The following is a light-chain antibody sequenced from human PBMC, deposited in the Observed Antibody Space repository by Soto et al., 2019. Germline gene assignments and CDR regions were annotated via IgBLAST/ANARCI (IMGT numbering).Light chain of an antibody. CDR3: SSYTSSSLYV. CDR2: DVS. J-gene: IGLJ1*01. CDR1: SSDVGGYDY. V-gene: IGLV2-14*03. Sequence: QSALTQPASVSGSPGQSITISCTGTSSDVGGYDYVSWYQHHPGKAPKLMIYDVSNRPSGVSNRFSGSKSGNTASLTISGLQAEDEADYYCSSYTSSSLYVFGTVTKVT.